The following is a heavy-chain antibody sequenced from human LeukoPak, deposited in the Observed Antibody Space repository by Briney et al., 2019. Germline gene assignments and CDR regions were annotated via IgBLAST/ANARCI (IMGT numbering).Heavy chain of an antibody. CDR3: ARAEGGTTPSNFDY. CDR2: ISSRSNYM. J-gene: IGHJ4*02. Sequence: PGGSLRLSCAASGFTFSNYNMNWVRQAPGKGLEWVSSISSRSNYMKYADSVKGRFTISRDNAKNSLYLQMNSLRAEDTAGYYCARAEGGTTPSNFDYWGQGTLVTVSS. D-gene: IGHD1-1*01. V-gene: IGHV3-21*01. CDR1: GFTFSNYN.